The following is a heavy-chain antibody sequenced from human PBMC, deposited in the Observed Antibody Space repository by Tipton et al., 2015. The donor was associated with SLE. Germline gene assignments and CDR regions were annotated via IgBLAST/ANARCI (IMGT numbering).Heavy chain of an antibody. V-gene: IGHV4-34*01. J-gene: IGHJ2*01. D-gene: IGHD6-19*01. CDR3: ASGGYLRTIAVAGTRHWYFDL. Sequence: TLSLTCAVYGGSFSGYYWSWIRQPPGKGLEWIGYIYYSGSTYYNPSLKSRVTISVDTSKNQFSLKLSSVTAADTAVYYCASGGYLRTIAVAGTRHWYFDLWGRGTLVTVSS. CDR1: GGSFSGYY. CDR2: IYYSGST.